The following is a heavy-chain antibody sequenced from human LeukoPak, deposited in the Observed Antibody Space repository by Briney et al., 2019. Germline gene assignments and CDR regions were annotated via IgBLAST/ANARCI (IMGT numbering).Heavy chain of an antibody. D-gene: IGHD2-2*02. Sequence: SETLSLTCTVSGGSISSYYWSWIRQPPGKGLEWIGYIYYSGSTNYNPSLKSRVTISVDTSKNQFSLKLSSVTAADTAVYYCAANARPPGHCSSTSCYTDDAFDIWGQGTMVTVSS. CDR1: GGSISSYY. V-gene: IGHV4-59*01. CDR2: IYYSGST. CDR3: AANARPPGHCSSTSCYTDDAFDI. J-gene: IGHJ3*02.